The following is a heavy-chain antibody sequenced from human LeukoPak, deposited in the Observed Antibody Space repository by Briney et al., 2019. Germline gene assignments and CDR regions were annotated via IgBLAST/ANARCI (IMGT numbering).Heavy chain of an antibody. CDR3: ARAWDYGDYGGSNY. J-gene: IGHJ4*02. D-gene: IGHD4-17*01. Sequence: SETLSLTCTVSGYSISSGYYWGWIRQPPGKGLEWIGSIYHSGSTYYNPSLKSRVTISVDTSKNQFSLKLSSVTAADTAVYYCARAWDYGDYGGSNYWGQGTLVTVSS. CDR2: IYHSGST. V-gene: IGHV4-38-2*02. CDR1: GYSISSGYY.